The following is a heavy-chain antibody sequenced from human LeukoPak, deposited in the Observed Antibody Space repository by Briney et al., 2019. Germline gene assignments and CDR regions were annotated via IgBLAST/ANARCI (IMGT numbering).Heavy chain of an antibody. J-gene: IGHJ6*02. Sequence: GASVKVSCKASGGTFSSYAISWVRQAPGQGLEWMGRIIPILGIANYAQKFQGRVTITADKSTSTAYMELSSLRSEDTAMYYCASPTYYDFWSGQNYYCGMDVWGQGTTVTVSS. CDR1: GGTFSSYA. V-gene: IGHV1-69*04. D-gene: IGHD3-3*01. CDR2: IIPILGIA. CDR3: ASPTYYDFWSGQNYYCGMDV.